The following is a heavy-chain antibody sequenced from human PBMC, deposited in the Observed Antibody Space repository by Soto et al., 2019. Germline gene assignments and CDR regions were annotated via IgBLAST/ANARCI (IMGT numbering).Heavy chain of an antibody. V-gene: IGHV3-23*01. CDR3: ARRGSGSYYDY. CDR1: GFTFSSYA. CDR2: ISGSGGST. J-gene: IGHJ4*02. Sequence: EVQLLESGGGLVQPGGSLRLSCEAYGFTFSSYAMRWGRQAPGKGVEWVSAISGSGGSTYYAYSVKGRVTISRDNYKNTMYLQMNSLRAEDTAVYYCARRGSGSYYDYWGQGTLVTVAS. D-gene: IGHD1-26*01.